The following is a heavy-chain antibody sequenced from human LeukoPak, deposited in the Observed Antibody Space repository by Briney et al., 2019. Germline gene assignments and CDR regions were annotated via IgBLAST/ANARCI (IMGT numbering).Heavy chain of an antibody. V-gene: IGHV3-48*03. D-gene: IGHD6-19*01. CDR2: ISTTGSSI. CDR3: ARVQRGIAVALDY. J-gene: IGHJ4*02. Sequence: GESLRLFCAASGFTFSSYEMNWVSQAPGKGLEWVSYISTTGSSIYYADSVKGRFTLSRDNVKNLLYLQMNSLRAEDTAVYYCARVQRGIAVALDYWGQGTLATVSS. CDR1: GFTFSSYE.